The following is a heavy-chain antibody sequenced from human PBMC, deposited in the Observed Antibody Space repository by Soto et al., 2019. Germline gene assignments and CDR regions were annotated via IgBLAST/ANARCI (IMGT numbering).Heavy chain of an antibody. V-gene: IGHV1-18*01. CDR3: ARDNGRCLVSD. Sequence: QVQLVQSGAEVKKPGASVKVSCKASGYIFTSYGIRWVRQDPGQGLEWMGRISTYNGNTKYAQKLQGRVTTTTETSTSIAYKALRGLSSDDTAVYYCARDNGRCLVSDWGQGPRVTVSS. J-gene: IGHJ1*01. D-gene: IGHD6-19*01. CDR1: GYIFTSYG. CDR2: ISTYNGNT.